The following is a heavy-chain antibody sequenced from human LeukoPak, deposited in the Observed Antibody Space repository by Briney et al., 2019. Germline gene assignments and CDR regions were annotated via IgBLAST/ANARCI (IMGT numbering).Heavy chain of an antibody. V-gene: IGHV3-7*01. Sequence: PGGSLRLSCAASGFTFSSYWMSWVRQAPGKGLEWVANIKQDGSEKYYVDSVKGRFTISRDNAKNSLYLQMNSLRAEDTAVYYCARVARYCSSTSCSNFDYWGRGTLVTVSS. CDR3: ARVARYCSSTSCSNFDY. CDR1: GFTFSSYW. D-gene: IGHD2-2*01. J-gene: IGHJ4*02. CDR2: IKQDGSEK.